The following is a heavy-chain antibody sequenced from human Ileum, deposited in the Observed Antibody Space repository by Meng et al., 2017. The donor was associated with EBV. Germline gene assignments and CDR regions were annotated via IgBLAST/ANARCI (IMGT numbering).Heavy chain of an antibody. Sequence: QLQLQESGPGLVKPSETLSLTCTVSGGPISSRDYCWGWIRQSPGKGLEWIESICYSDYTYYNPSLESRVTISADTSKNQFSLSLSSVTAADTAVYYCAMGPDYAKTGYWGQGTLVTVSS. CDR1: GGPISSRDYC. CDR2: ICYSDYT. V-gene: IGHV4-39*01. CDR3: AMGPDYAKTGY. J-gene: IGHJ4*02. D-gene: IGHD4-17*01.